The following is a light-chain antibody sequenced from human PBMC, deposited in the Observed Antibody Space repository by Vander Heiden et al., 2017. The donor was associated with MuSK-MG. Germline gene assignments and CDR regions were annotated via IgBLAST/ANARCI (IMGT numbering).Light chain of an antibody. CDR1: KIGSKS. J-gene: IGLJ2*01. Sequence: DVLTQPPSVSVAPGQTASITCGGSKIGSKSVHWYQQKPGQAPMLVVYDDRDRPSGIPERFSGSNSGNTATLTISRVEAGDEADYSCQVWDSSTNHVLFGGGTKLTVL. V-gene: IGLV3-21*02. CDR3: QVWDSSTNHVL. CDR2: DDR.